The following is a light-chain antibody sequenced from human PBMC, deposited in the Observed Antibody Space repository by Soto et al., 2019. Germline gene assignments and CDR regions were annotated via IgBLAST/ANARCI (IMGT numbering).Light chain of an antibody. CDR1: ESVSSSY. V-gene: IGKV3-20*01. CDR2: GAS. Sequence: EIVLTQSPGTLSLSPGERATLSCRASESVSSSYLAWYQQNPGQAPRLLIYGASSRATGSPDRFGGSGSGTACTLTISRLEPEDFAVYYCQQYGSSPWTFGQGTKVEIK. CDR3: QQYGSSPWT. J-gene: IGKJ1*01.